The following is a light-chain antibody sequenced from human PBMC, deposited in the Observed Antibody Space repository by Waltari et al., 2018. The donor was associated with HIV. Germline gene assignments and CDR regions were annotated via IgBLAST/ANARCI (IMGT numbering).Light chain of an antibody. V-gene: IGLV1-40*01. CDR1: SSNIGADYD. Sequence: QSLLTQPPSVSGAPGQNVTISCTGSSSNIGADYDIHWYQQLPGTAPKLLIYFNNERPAGVPDRFSGSKSGTSASLAITGLQAEDEADYYCQSYDSRVFGGGTKLTVL. CDR3: QSYDSRV. CDR2: FNN. J-gene: IGLJ3*02.